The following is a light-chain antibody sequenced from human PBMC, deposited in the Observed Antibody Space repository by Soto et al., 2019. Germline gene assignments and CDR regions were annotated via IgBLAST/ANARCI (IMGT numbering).Light chain of an antibody. CDR2: GAS. CDR1: QSVSSN. V-gene: IGKV3-15*01. J-gene: IGKJ1*01. Sequence: ETVMTQSPATLSVSTGERATLSCRASQSVSSNLAWYQQKPGQAPRLLIYGASTRATGIPTRFSGRGSGTEFTLTISRLQADDFALYYCQQYHDWPPWTFGQGTKVEVK. CDR3: QQYHDWPPWT.